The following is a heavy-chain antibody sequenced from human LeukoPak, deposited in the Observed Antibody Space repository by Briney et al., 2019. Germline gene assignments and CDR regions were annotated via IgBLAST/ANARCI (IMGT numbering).Heavy chain of an antibody. Sequence: ASVKVSCKASGYIFTSYYIHWVRQAPGQGLEWMGWINPNSGGTKYPQKFQGRVTMTSDISTAYMELRWLRSDDTAVYYCARDPGANDFDNWGQVTLVTVSS. V-gene: IGHV1-2*02. CDR1: GYIFTSYY. J-gene: IGHJ4*02. CDR2: INPNSGGT. CDR3: ARDPGANDFDN.